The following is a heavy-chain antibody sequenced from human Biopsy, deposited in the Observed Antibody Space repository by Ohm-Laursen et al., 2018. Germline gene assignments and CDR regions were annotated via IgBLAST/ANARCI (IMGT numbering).Heavy chain of an antibody. V-gene: IGHV4-34*01. Sequence: GTLSLTCAVYGGSLSGYYWNWIRQSPGQGLEWIGEINHRGFTSNNPSLKSRVTISIDKSKNQFFLKLSSVTAEDTAVYYCARDDAVTVIRGLYYWGQGALVTVSS. CDR2: INHRGFT. CDR3: ARDDAVTVIRGLYY. D-gene: IGHD2-21*02. CDR1: GGSLSGYY. J-gene: IGHJ4*02.